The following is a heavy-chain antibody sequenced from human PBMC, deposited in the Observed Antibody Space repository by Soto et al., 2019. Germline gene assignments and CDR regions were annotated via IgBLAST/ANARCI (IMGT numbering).Heavy chain of an antibody. V-gene: IGHV3-72*01. CDR3: AREEWDQPHFDY. D-gene: IGHD1-26*01. Sequence: EVQLVESGGGLVQPGGSLRLSCAASGFTFSDHYMDWVRQAPGKGLEWVGRTRNKANIYTTEYPASVKGRITNSRDDSKNSLYLQMNSLKTEAAAVYYCAREEWDQPHFDYWGQGSLVTVSS. J-gene: IGHJ4*02. CDR1: GFTFSDHY. CDR2: TRNKANIYTT.